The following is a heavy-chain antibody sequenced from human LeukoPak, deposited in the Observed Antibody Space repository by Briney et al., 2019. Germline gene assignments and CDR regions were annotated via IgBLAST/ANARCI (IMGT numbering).Heavy chain of an antibody. CDR1: GYTFTNYG. J-gene: IGHJ4*02. Sequence: GASVKVSCKASGYTFTNYGISWVRQAPGQGLEWMGWISAKNGNTNNAQNVQGRVTMTTKTATTTAYLELRILRSDDTDVSDYASDTEWERNPDYFDYWGQGTLVTVSS. V-gene: IGHV1-18*01. CDR2: ISAKNGNT. CDR3: ASDTEWERNPDYFDY. D-gene: IGHD1-26*01.